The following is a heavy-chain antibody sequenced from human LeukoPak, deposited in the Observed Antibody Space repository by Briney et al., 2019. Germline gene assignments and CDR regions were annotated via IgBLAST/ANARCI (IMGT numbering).Heavy chain of an antibody. D-gene: IGHD1-7*01. J-gene: IGHJ3*02. CDR3: ARHVRRWNYGDAFDI. V-gene: IGHV4-39*01. Sequence: SETLSLTCTVSGGSISSSSYYWGWIRQPPGKGLEWIGSIYYSGSTYYNPSLKSRVTISVDTSKNQFSLKLSSVTAADTAVYYCARHVRRWNYGDAFDIWGQGTMVTVSS. CDR2: IYYSGST. CDR1: GGSISSSSYY.